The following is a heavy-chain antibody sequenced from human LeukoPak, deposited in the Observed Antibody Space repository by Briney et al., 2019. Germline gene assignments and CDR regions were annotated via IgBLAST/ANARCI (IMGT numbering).Heavy chain of an antibody. Sequence: GGSLRLSCAASGFTVSSNYMSWVRQAPGKGLEWVSVIYSGGSTYYADSVKGRFTISRDNSKNTLYLQMNSLRAEDTAVYYCAKDRLGSRAGGIDYWGQGTLVTVSS. D-gene: IGHD6-13*01. J-gene: IGHJ4*02. CDR1: GFTVSSNY. CDR3: AKDRLGSRAGGIDY. V-gene: IGHV3-66*02. CDR2: IYSGGST.